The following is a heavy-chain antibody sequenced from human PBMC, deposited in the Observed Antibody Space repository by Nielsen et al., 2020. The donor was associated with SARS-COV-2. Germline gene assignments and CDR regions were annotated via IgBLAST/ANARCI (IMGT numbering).Heavy chain of an antibody. J-gene: IGHJ6*02. V-gene: IGHV3-20*03. CDR2: INWNGGST. Sequence: VRQAPGKGLEWVSGINWNGGSTGYADSVKGRFTISRDNAKNSLYLQMNSLRAEDTAVYYCARESSIVLMVYVHHYGMDVWGQGTTVTVSS. CDR3: ARESSIVLMVYVHHYGMDV. D-gene: IGHD2-8*01.